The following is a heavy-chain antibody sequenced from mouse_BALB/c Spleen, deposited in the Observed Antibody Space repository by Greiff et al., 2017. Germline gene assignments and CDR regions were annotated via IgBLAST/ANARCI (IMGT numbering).Heavy chain of an antibody. CDR2: ISSGSSTI. CDR1: GFTFSSFG. V-gene: IGHV5-17*02. J-gene: IGHJ2*01. CDR3: AREIYYEEGDY. Sequence: EVQLVESGGGLVQPGGSRKLSCAASGFTFSSFGMHWVRQAPEKGLEWVAYISSGSSTIYYADTVKGRFTISRDNPKNTLFLQMTSLRSEDTAMYYCAREIYYEEGDYWGQGTTLTVSS. D-gene: IGHD2-4*01.